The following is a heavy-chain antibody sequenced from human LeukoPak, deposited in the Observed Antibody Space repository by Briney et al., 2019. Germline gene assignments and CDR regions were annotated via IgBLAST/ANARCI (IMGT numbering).Heavy chain of an antibody. V-gene: IGHV4-59*01. Sequence: SETLSLTCTVSGGSISGYYWSWIRQPPGKGLEWIGFIYYTGNTNYNPSLKSRLTISVDTSYNHFSLKVSSVTAADTAVYYCVRSKSGTYSWFDPWGQGTLVTVSS. CDR3: VRSKSGTYSWFDP. CDR2: IYYTGNT. CDR1: GGSISGYY. D-gene: IGHD4-11*01. J-gene: IGHJ5*02.